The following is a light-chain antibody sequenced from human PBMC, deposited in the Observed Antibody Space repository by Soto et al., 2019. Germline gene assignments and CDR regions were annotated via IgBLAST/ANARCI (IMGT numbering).Light chain of an antibody. CDR2: EVS. V-gene: IGLV2-8*01. CDR1: SSDVGGYNY. Sequence: QSALTQPPSASGSPGQSVTISCTGTSSDVGGYNYVSWYQQHPGKAPKLMIYEVSKWPSGVPDRFSGSKSGNTASLTVSGLQAEDEADYYCSSYAGSNKDVFGTGTKLTVL. CDR3: SSYAGSNKDV. J-gene: IGLJ1*01.